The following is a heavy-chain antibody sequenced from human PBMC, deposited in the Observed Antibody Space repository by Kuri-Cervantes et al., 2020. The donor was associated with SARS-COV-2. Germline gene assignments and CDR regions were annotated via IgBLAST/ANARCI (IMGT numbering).Heavy chain of an antibody. CDR3: ARDRVGVHDY. J-gene: IGHJ4*02. CDR2: ISYDGSNT. D-gene: IGHD2-21*01. Sequence: GESLKISCAASGFTFSSYAIHWVRQAPGKGLEWVAIISYDGSNTYYADSVKGRFTISRDNSKNTLYLQMNSLRTEDTAIYYCARDRVGVHDYWGQGTLVIVSS. CDR1: GFTFSSYA. V-gene: IGHV3-30-3*01.